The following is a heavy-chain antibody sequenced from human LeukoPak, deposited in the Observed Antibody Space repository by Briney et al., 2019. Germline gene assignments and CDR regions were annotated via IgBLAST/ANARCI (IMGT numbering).Heavy chain of an antibody. D-gene: IGHD3-3*01. Sequence: QPGRSLRLSCAASGFTFSSYAMHWVRQAPGKGLEWVAVISYDGSNKYYADSVKGRFTISRDNSKNTLFLEMNRLTIEDRAIYYCAKSRRQYDFWSGFDYWGRGTLVTVSS. CDR2: ISYDGSNK. J-gene: IGHJ4*02. V-gene: IGHV3-30-3*02. CDR1: GFTFSSYA. CDR3: AKSRRQYDFWSGFDY.